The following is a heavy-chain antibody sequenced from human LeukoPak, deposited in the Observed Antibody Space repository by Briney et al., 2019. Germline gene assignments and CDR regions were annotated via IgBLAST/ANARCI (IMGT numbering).Heavy chain of an antibody. V-gene: IGHV3-23*01. CDR2: ISGSGGST. Sequence: GGSLRLSCAASGFTFSSYAMSWVRQAPGNGLVWVSAISGSGGSTYYADSVKGRFTISRDNSKNTLYLQMNSLRAEDTAVYYCAKADVEWLVRGYFDYWGQGTLVTVSS. CDR1: GFTFSSYA. D-gene: IGHD6-19*01. J-gene: IGHJ4*02. CDR3: AKADVEWLVRGYFDY.